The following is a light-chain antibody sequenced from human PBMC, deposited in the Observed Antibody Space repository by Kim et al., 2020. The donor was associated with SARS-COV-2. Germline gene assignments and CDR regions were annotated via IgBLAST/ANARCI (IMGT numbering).Light chain of an antibody. CDR2: KAS. J-gene: IGKJ2*01. CDR1: QSVSDW. Sequence: SSSVGDRVTITCRASQSVSDWVAWYQQKPGKAPKLLIYKASSLQSGVPSRFSGSGSGTEFTLTISSLQPDDFAIYYCLRYNDYSGTFGQGTKLEIK. CDR3: LRYNDYSGT. V-gene: IGKV1-5*03.